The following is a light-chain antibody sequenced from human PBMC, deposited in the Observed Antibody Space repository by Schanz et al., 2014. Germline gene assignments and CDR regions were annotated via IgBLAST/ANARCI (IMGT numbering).Light chain of an antibody. CDR1: SSDVGSTYL. Sequence: QSALTQPASVSGSPGQSITISCTGTSSDVGSTYLVSWYQHHPGQAPKLMILGGSIRPSGVSNRFSGSKSGNTASLTVSGLQAEDEADYYCCSYAGSSTLLFGGGTKLTVL. CDR2: GGS. J-gene: IGLJ2*01. CDR3: CSYAGSSTLL. V-gene: IGLV2-23*01.